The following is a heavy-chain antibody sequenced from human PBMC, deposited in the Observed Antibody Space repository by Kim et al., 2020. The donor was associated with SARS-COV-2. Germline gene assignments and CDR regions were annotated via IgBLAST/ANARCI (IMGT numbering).Heavy chain of an antibody. CDR3: ARGARDYGDYKNKVSYYYGMDV. CDR2: MNPNSGNT. D-gene: IGHD4-17*01. CDR1: GYTFTSYD. V-gene: IGHV1-8*01. J-gene: IGHJ6*02. Sequence: ASVKVSCKASGYTFTSYDINWVRQATGQGLEWMGWMNPNSGNTGYAQKFQGRVTMTRNTSISTAYMELSSLRSEDTAVYYCARGARDYGDYKNKVSYYYGMDVWGQGTTVTVSS.